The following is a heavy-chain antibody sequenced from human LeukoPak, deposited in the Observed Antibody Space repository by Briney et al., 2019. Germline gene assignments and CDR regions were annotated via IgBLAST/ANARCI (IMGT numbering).Heavy chain of an antibody. CDR3: ARDLVGYSSSWTLRYYYMDV. CDR2: MSSSSSYI. CDR1: GFTFSGHS. D-gene: IGHD6-13*01. Sequence: GGYLRLSCAASGFTFSGHSLNWVRQAPGKGLEWVSSMSSSSSYIYYVDSVKGRFTISRDNAKNSLYLQMNSLRAEDTAVYYCARDLVGYSSSWTLRYYYMDVWGKGTTVTVSS. V-gene: IGHV3-21*06. J-gene: IGHJ6*03.